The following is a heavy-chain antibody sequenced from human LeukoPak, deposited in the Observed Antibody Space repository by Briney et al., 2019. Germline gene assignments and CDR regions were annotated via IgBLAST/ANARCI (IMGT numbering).Heavy chain of an antibody. CDR1: GGSISTSNFY. CDR2: IFYSGST. CDR3: ARDSALAQAVMFDY. D-gene: IGHD6-19*01. Sequence: SETLSLTCTVSGGSISTSNFYWGWIRQPPGQGLEWTGNIFYSGSTYYSPSLRSRVTISLDTYRNQFPLKLNSVTAADTAFYYCARDSALAQAVMFDYWGKGTLVTVSS. J-gene: IGHJ4*02. V-gene: IGHV4-39*06.